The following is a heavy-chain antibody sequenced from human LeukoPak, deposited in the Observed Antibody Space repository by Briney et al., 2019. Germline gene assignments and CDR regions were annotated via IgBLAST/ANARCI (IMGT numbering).Heavy chain of an antibody. J-gene: IGHJ4*02. D-gene: IGHD2-15*01. CDR3: AKCSGGSCYSNIDY. CDR2: ISGRDDST. Sequence: GGSLRLSCAASGFTFSSYAMSWVRQAPGKGLEWVSVISGRDDSTYYADSVKGRFTISRDNSKNTLFLEMNNLRAEDMAVYHCAKCSGGSCYSNIDYWGQGTLVIVSS. V-gene: IGHV3-23*01. CDR1: GFTFSSYA.